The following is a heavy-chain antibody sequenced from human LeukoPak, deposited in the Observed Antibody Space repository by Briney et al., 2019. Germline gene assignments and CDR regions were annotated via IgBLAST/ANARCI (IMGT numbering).Heavy chain of an antibody. CDR1: GGSISSYY. V-gene: IGHV4-59*08. J-gene: IGHJ4*02. CDR3: ARGAAAMVPDY. D-gene: IGHD5-18*01. Sequence: SETLSLTCTVSGGSISSYYWSWIRQPPGKGLEWIGYIYYSGSTNYNPSLKSRVTISVDTSKNQFSLKLSSVTAADTAVYYCARGAAAMVPDYWGQGTLVTVSS. CDR2: IYYSGST.